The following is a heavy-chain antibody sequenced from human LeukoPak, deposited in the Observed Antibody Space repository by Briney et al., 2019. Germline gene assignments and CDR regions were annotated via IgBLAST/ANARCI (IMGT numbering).Heavy chain of an antibody. CDR2: IHKNAIT. CDR1: GFTVSSNY. CDR3: ARSLRVRGVPDYMGV. V-gene: IGHV3-53*01. D-gene: IGHD3-10*01. J-gene: IGHJ6*03. Sequence: PTGGSLRLSCAASGFTVSSNYMTWVRQAPGKGLEWVSVIHKNAITYYADPVKGRFTISRDNSKNMLYLQMNSLRAEDTAVYYCARSLRVRGVPDYMGVWGKGTTVTISS.